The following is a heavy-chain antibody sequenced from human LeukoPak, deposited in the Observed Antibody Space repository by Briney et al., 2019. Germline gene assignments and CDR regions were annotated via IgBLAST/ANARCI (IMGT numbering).Heavy chain of an antibody. CDR3: AKDTVTAVGVVPAAKCFQH. J-gene: IGHJ1*01. Sequence: GRSLRLSCAASGFTFSSYGMHWVRQAPGKGLEWVAVISYDGSNKYYADSVKGRFTISRDNSKNTLYLQMNSLRAEDTAVYYCAKDTVTAVGVVPAAKCFQHWGQGTLVTVSS. CDR1: GFTFSSYG. D-gene: IGHD2-2*01. V-gene: IGHV3-30*18. CDR2: ISYDGSNK.